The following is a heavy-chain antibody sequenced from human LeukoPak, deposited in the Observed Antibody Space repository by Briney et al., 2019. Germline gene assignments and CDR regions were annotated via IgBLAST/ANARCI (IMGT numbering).Heavy chain of an antibody. V-gene: IGHV4-39*01. D-gene: IGHD3-22*01. Sequence: PSETLSLTCTVSGGSISSGSYYWSWIRQPPGKGLEWIGSIYYSGSTYYNPSLKSRVTISVDTSKNQFSLKLSSVTAADTAVYYCARGNYYDSRTYYRAFDIWGQGIMVTVSS. CDR2: IYYSGST. CDR3: ARGNYYDSRTYYRAFDI. J-gene: IGHJ3*02. CDR1: GGSISSGSYY.